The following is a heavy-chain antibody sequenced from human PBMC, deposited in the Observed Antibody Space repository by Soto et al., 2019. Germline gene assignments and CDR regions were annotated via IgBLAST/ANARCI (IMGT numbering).Heavy chain of an antibody. V-gene: IGHV3-21*01. J-gene: IGHJ4*02. D-gene: IGHD3-9*01. Sequence: GGSLRLSCAGSTFNFTSYSLNWVRQAPGKGLEWVSSISATSTYIFYADPVKGRFTISRDNAKNSVSLQMNSLRAEDTALYYCARVNSATGSMHFDHWGQGTLVTVSS. CDR1: TFNFTSYS. CDR2: ISATSTYI. CDR3: ARVNSATGSMHFDH.